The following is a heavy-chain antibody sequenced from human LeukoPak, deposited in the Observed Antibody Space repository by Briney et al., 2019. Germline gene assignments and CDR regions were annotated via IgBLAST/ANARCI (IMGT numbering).Heavy chain of an antibody. CDR3: AHTNYDKDYFDY. D-gene: IGHD3-22*01. Sequence: SGPTLVNPTQTLTLTCTFSGFSLSTSGLCVSWIRQPPGKALEWLARIDWDVDKYYSTSLKTRLTISKDTSKNQVVLTMTNMDPVDTATYYCAHTNYDKDYFDYWGQGTLVTVSS. CDR2: IDWDVDK. J-gene: IGHJ4*02. V-gene: IGHV2-70*12. CDR1: GFSLSTSGLC.